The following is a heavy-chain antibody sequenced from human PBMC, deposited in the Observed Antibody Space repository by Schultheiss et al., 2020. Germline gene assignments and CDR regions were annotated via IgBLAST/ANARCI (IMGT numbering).Heavy chain of an antibody. D-gene: IGHD1-14*01. Sequence: SETLSLTCTVSGGSISSYYWSWIRQPPGKGLEWIGYIYYSGSTNYNPSLKSRVTISVDTSKNQFSLKLSSVTAADTAVYYCAREQTGDYYYYGMDVWGQGTTVTVSS. CDR3: AREQTGDYYYYGMDV. V-gene: IGHV4-59*12. J-gene: IGHJ6*02. CDR1: GGSISSYY. CDR2: IYYSGST.